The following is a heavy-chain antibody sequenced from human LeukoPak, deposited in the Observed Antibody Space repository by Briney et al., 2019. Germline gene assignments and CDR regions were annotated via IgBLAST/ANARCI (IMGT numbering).Heavy chain of an antibody. J-gene: IGHJ4*02. CDR2: INHSGST. Sequence: SETLTLTCAVYGGSFSGYYWSWIRQPPGKGLEWIGEINHSGSTNYNPSLKSRVTISVDTSKNQFSLKLSSVTAADTAVYYCARGGGSVDYWGQGTLVTVSS. CDR3: ARGGGSVDY. CDR1: GGSFSGYY. D-gene: IGHD1-26*01. V-gene: IGHV4-34*01.